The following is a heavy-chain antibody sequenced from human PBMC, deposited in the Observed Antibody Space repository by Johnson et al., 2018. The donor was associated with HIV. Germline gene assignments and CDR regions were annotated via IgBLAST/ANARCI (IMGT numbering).Heavy chain of an antibody. J-gene: IGHJ3*02. CDR1: GFTFSSYG. V-gene: IGHV3-30*02. CDR3: ARDYRGAVDS. Sequence: QMQLVESGGGVVQPGGSLRLSCAASGFTFSSYGMHWVRQAPGTGLEWVAFIRYDGSNKYYADSVKGRFTISRDNSKNTLYLQMNSLRVEDTAVYFCARDYRGAVDSWGQGTMVTVSS. D-gene: IGHD4-11*01. CDR2: IRYDGSNK.